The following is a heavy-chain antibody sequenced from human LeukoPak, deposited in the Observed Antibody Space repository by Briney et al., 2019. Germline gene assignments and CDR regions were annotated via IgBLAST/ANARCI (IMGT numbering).Heavy chain of an antibody. Sequence: GESLKTSCKGYGYSFTSQWIGWVRQMPGKGLEWMGIIYPGDSDTTYSPSFQGQVTFSADNSINTAFLQWSSLKASDTAMYYCARGDSSGWYSDAFDIWGQGTMVTVSS. CDR2: IYPGDSDT. J-gene: IGHJ3*02. CDR3: ARGDSSGWYSDAFDI. D-gene: IGHD6-19*01. V-gene: IGHV5-51*01. CDR1: GYSFTSQW.